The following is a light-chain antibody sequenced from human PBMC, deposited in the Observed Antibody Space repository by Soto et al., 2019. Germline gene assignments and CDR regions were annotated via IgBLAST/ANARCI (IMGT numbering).Light chain of an antibody. CDR3: QHDNSYSEA. V-gene: IGKV1-5*03. J-gene: IGKJ1*01. Sequence: DIQVTQSPSSVSGSVGDRVTITCRASQTISSWLAWYQQKPGKAPKLLIYKASTLKSGVPSRFSGSGSGTEFTLTISSLQPDDFATYYCQHDNSYSEAFGQGTKVDNK. CDR2: KAS. CDR1: QTISSW.